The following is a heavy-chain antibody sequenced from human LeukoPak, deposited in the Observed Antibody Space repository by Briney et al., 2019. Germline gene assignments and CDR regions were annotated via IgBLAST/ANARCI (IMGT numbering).Heavy chain of an antibody. CDR2: ISSSSSYI. CDR3: ARYYYDSSGYYYFDY. V-gene: IGHV3-21*01. J-gene: IGHJ4*02. D-gene: IGHD3-22*01. Sequence: GGSLRLSCAASGFTFSSYSMNWVRQAPGKGLEWVSSISSSSSYIYYADSVKGRFTISRDNAKNSLYLQMNSLRAEDTAVYYCARYYYDSSGYYYFDYWGQGTLVTVSS. CDR1: GFTFSSYS.